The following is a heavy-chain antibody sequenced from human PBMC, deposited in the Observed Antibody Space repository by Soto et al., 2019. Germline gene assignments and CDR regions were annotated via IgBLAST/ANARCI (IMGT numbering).Heavy chain of an antibody. V-gene: IGHV4-39*01. CDR2: IYYSGIT. Sequence: PSETLSLTCAVYGGSFSSYYWGWIRQPPGKGLEWIGSIYYSGITYYNPSLKSRVTISVDTSKNQFSLKLSSVTAADTAVYYCARTPVPYAMDVWGQGTTVTVSS. J-gene: IGHJ6*02. CDR3: ARTPVPYAMDV. CDR1: GGSFSSYY.